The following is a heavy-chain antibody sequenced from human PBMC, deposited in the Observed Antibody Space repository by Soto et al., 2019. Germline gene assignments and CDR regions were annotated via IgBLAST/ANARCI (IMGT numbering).Heavy chain of an antibody. CDR3: AKDSSVIADSSGGWFDH. Sequence: QVQLVQSGGGVVQPGRSLRLSCAASGFDFNTYGLHWVRQAPGKGLEWVAGISFDGGNQYYADSVKGRFTISRDKSNNTLYLPMKGLWAEDTATSYCAKDSSVIADSSGGWFDHWGQGTLVIVSS. CDR2: ISFDGGNQ. J-gene: IGHJ5*02. CDR1: GFDFNTYG. V-gene: IGHV3-30*18. D-gene: IGHD3-22*01.